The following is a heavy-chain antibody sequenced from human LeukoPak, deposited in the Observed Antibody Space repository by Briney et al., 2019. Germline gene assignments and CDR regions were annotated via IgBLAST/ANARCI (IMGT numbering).Heavy chain of an antibody. CDR2: INHSGST. V-gene: IGHV4-34*01. CDR1: GGSFSGYY. J-gene: IGHJ4*02. D-gene: IGHD5-24*01. Sequence: PSETLSLTCAVYGGSFSGYYWSWIRQPPGKGLEWIGEINHSGSTNYNPSLKSRVTISVDTSKNQFSLKLSSVTAADTAVYYCARRDPLEMASLYFDYWGQGTLVTVSS. CDR3: ARRDPLEMASLYFDY.